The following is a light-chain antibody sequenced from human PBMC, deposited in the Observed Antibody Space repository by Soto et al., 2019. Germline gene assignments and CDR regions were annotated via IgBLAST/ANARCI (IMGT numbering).Light chain of an antibody. J-gene: IGLJ3*02. CDR1: SSDVVSYNL. V-gene: IGLV2-14*02. Sequence: QSVLTQPASVSGSPGQSITISCTGPSSDVVSYNLVSWYQQHPGKAPKLMISAVSYRPSGVPDRFSGSKSGNTASLTISGLQAEDEADYYCFSYTASDMWVFGGGTKVTVL. CDR2: AVS. CDR3: FSYTASDMWV.